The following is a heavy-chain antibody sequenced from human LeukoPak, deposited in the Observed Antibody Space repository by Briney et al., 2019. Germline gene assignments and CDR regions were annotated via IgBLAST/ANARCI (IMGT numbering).Heavy chain of an antibody. J-gene: IGHJ4*02. CDR1: GFTFSYYW. CDR2: IKQDGTEK. V-gene: IGHV3-7*01. D-gene: IGHD3-22*01. Sequence: GGSLRLYCAASGFTFSYYWMSWVRQAPGKGPEWVANIKQDGTEKYYVDSVKGRFTISRDNAKNSLYLQMNSLRAEDTAVYYCARHYYDTSGYYGRDYLDYWGQGTLVTVSS. CDR3: ARHYYDTSGYYGRDYLDY.